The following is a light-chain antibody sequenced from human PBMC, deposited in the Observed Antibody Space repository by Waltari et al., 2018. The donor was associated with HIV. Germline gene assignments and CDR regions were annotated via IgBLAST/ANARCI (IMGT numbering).Light chain of an antibody. CDR3: QVWDNSSDHPGV. CDR1: NIGSKV. V-gene: IGLV3-21*04. Sequence: YVLTQPPSVSVAPGETARLSCGADNIGSKVVHWYQPKPGQAPVLVIYDDSDRASGIPDRFSGSNSDNTATLTISRVEDGDEADYYCQVWDNSSDHPGVFGTGTEVTVL. CDR2: DDS. J-gene: IGLJ1*01.